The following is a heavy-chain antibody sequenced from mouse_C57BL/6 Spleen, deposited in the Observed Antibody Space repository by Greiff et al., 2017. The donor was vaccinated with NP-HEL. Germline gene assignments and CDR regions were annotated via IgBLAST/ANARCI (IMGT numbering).Heavy chain of an antibody. J-gene: IGHJ2*01. CDR1: GYTFTSYW. Sequence: VQLQQSGAELAKSGASVKLSCKASGYTFTSYWMHWVKQRPGQGLEWIGYINPSSGYTKYNQKFKDKATLTADKSSSTAYMQLSSLTYEDSAVYYGARPIDSSGYAWDFDYWGQGTTLTVSS. D-gene: IGHD3-2*02. V-gene: IGHV1-7*01. CDR3: ARPIDSSGYAWDFDY. CDR2: INPSSGYT.